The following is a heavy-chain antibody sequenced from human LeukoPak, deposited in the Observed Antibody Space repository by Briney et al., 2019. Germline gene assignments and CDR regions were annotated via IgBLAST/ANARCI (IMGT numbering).Heavy chain of an antibody. Sequence: NRGDSLKISCKTSGYIFTDYWIGWVRQVPGKGLEWIGIIYPADSDTTYSPSFEGQVTISADKSISTAYLQWSSLKASDTAIYYCARQGDFPSRFEYWGQGSLVTVSP. J-gene: IGHJ4*02. CDR2: IYPADSDT. CDR1: GYIFTDYW. D-gene: IGHD2-21*02. V-gene: IGHV5-51*01. CDR3: ARQGDFPSRFEY.